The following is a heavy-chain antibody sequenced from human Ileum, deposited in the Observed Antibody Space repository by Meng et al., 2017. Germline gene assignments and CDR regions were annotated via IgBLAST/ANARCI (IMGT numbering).Heavy chain of an antibody. V-gene: IGHV3-23*01. Sequence: GGSLRLSCAASGFTINKYVVSWVRQAPRKGLEWVSTLSGSNGVAYYADSVRGRFTISSDMSKNTLYLQMNNLRAEDSGVYYCVRSDIILGEDELGAYWGQGTRVTVSS. D-gene: IGHD2-8*02. CDR3: VRSDIILGEDELGAY. J-gene: IGHJ4*02. CDR1: GFTINKYV. CDR2: LSGSNGVA.